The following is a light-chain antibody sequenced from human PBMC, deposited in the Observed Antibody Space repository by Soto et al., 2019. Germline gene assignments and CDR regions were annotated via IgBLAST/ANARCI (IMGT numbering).Light chain of an antibody. CDR1: QAISNY. CDR2: AAS. J-gene: IGKJ4*01. Sequence: DIQMTQSPSPLSASVGDRVTITCRASQAISNYLAWYQQKPGKVPKLLIYAASTLQSGVPSRFSGSGSGTDFTLTISGLQPEDVATYYCQEYKNAPLTFGGGTKVDIK. V-gene: IGKV1-27*01. CDR3: QEYKNAPLT.